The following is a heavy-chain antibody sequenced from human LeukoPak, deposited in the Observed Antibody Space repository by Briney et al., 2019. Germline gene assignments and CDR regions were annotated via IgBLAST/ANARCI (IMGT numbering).Heavy chain of an antibody. Sequence: SETLSLTCTVSGGSISSYYWSWIRQPPGKGLEWIGYVFYSGTTNYNPSLKSRVTISIDTSKKQFSLKLSSVTAADTAVYYCARETEYSGYFDYWGQGTLVTVSS. CDR2: VFYSGTT. V-gene: IGHV4-59*12. CDR3: ARETEYSGYFDY. CDR1: GGSISSYY. D-gene: IGHD5-12*01. J-gene: IGHJ4*02.